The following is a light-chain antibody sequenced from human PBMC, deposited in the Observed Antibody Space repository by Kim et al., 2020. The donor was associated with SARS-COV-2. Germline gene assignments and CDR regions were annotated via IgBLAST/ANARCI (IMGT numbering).Light chain of an antibody. Sequence: DIVMTQSPLSLPVTPGEPASISCRSSQSLLHGNGYNYLDWYLQKPGQSPQLLISLGSNRASGVPDRFSSGSGTDFTLKISRVEAEDVGVYYCMQGLETSITFGQGTRLEIK. CDR2: LGS. CDR3: MQGLETSIT. V-gene: IGKV2-28*01. J-gene: IGKJ5*01. CDR1: QSLLHGNGYNY.